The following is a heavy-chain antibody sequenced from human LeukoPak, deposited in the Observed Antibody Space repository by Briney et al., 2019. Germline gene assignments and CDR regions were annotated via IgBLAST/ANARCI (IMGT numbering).Heavy chain of an antibody. CDR2: IYPDDSNT. D-gene: IGHD3-10*01. V-gene: IGHV5-51*01. Sequence: GESLKISCKGSGYSFPGYWIAWVRQMPGKGLEWMAIIYPDDSNTRFSPSFQGQVTISADKSISTAYLQWSSLKASDTAMYYCARFSGPTLLHNWFDPWGQGTLVTVSS. CDR3: ARFSGPTLLHNWFDP. CDR1: GYSFPGYW. J-gene: IGHJ5*02.